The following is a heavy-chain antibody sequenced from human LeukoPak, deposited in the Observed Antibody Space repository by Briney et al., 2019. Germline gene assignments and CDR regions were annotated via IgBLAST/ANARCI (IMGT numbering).Heavy chain of an antibody. CDR1: EGPIGSYF. Sequence: SETLSLTCTDSEGPIGSYFWTWIRQSPGKGLEWIGYIYRSGTTNNNPSLKSRVTISVDTSKNQFSLKLSSVTAADTAVYYCARGGPVPMAHFDYWGQGCLVTVSS. D-gene: IGHD3-10*01. J-gene: IGHJ4*02. CDR2: IYRSGTT. V-gene: IGHV4-59*08. CDR3: ARGGPVPMAHFDY.